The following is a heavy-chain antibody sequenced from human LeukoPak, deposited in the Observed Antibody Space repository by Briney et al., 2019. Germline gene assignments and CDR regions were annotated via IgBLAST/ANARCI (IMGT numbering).Heavy chain of an antibody. CDR3: ASPSCGDCYYYYYYMDV. J-gene: IGHJ6*03. Sequence: SVKVSCKASGGTFSSYAISWVRQAPGQGLEWMGGIIPIFGTANYAQKFQGRVTITADESTSTAYMELSSLRSEDTAVYYCASPSCGDCYYYYYYMDVWGKGTTVTVSS. V-gene: IGHV1-69*13. CDR1: GGTFSSYA. CDR2: IIPIFGTA. D-gene: IGHD2-21*01.